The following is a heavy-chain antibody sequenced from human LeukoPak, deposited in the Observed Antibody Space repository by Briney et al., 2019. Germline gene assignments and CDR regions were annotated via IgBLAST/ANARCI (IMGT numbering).Heavy chain of an antibody. CDR3: AKDMGPYGNWFDP. CDR2: ISGSGGST. D-gene: IGHD3-10*01. V-gene: IGHV3-23*01. Sequence: GGSLRLSCAASGSTLSSYAMSWVRQAPGKGLEWVSAISGSGGSTYYADSVKGRFTISRDNSKNTLYLQMNSLRAEDTAVYYCAKDMGPYGNWFDPWGQGTLVTVSS. J-gene: IGHJ5*02. CDR1: GSTLSSYA.